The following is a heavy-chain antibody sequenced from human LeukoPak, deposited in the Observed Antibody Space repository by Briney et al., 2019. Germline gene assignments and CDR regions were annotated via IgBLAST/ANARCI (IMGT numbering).Heavy chain of an antibody. CDR3: AREIRNGFDI. V-gene: IGHV6-1*01. CDR2: AYYTSKWYN. Sequence: SQTLSLTCAISGDSVSSNIVAWNWIRQSPSRGLEWLGRAYYTSKWYNDYATTVKSRMTLNADTAKNQVSLQLNSVTPEDTAVYYCAREIRNGFDIWGQGTVVIVSS. J-gene: IGHJ3*02. CDR1: GDSVSSNIVA.